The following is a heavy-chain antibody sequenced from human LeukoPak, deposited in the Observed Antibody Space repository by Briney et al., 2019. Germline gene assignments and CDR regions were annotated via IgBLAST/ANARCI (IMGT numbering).Heavy chain of an antibody. Sequence: PSETLSLTCTVSGGSISSNYWSWIRQPAGKGLEWIGRIYMSERTNYNPSLKSRVTMSVDTSKQQFSLTLRSVTVADTAVYYCASRGGYRFRFTDYYYYYMDVWGNGTTVTVSS. CDR2: IYMSERT. D-gene: IGHD5-12*01. CDR1: GGSISSNY. CDR3: ASRGGYRFRFTDYYYYYMDV. J-gene: IGHJ6*03. V-gene: IGHV4-4*07.